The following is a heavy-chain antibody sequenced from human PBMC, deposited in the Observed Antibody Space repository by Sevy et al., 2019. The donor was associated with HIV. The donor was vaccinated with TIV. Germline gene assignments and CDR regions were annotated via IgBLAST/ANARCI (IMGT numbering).Heavy chain of an antibody. Sequence: GGSLRLSCAASGFTFNYAWMSWVRQAPGKGLEWVGRIKSKTDGGTADYAAHVKGRFTISRDDSENTLYLQMNSLKTEDTAVYYCAPVVKNDFWDGHVNYYGLDVWGQGTTVTVSS. D-gene: IGHD3-3*01. CDR3: APVVKNDFWDGHVNYYGLDV. CDR1: GFTFNYAW. J-gene: IGHJ6*02. CDR2: IKSKTDGGTA. V-gene: IGHV3-15*01.